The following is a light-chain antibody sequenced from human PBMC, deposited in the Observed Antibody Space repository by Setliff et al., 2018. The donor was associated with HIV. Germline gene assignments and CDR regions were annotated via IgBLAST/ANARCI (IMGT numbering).Light chain of an antibody. CDR2: ENN. J-gene: IGLJ1*01. CDR1: SSNIGNNY. Sequence: QSVLAQPPSVSAAPGQKVTISCSGSSSNIGNNYVSWYQQLPGTAPKLLIYENNKRPSGIPDRFSGSKSGTSATLGLTGLQTGDEADYYCGTWDSSRCAGVVGTGTKVAVL. CDR3: GTWDSSRCAGV. V-gene: IGLV1-51*02.